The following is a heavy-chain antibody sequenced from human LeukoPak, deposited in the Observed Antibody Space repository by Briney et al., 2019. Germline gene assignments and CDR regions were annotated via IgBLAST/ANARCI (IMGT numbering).Heavy chain of an antibody. CDR3: ARAYRDAFDI. CDR1: GFTVSSNS. CDR2: IYSDNT. Sequence: TGGSLRLSCTVSGFTVSSNSMSWVRQAPGKGLEWVSFIYSDNTHYSDSVKGRFTISRDNAKNSLYLQMNSLRAEDTAVYYCARAYRDAFDIWGQETMVTVSS. V-gene: IGHV3-53*01. J-gene: IGHJ3*02.